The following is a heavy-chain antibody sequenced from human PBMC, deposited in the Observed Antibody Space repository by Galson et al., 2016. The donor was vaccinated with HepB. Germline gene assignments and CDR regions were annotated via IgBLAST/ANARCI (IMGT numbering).Heavy chain of an antibody. J-gene: IGHJ3*01. CDR2: TYYRSKWYH. CDR3: ARDLRKTEDAFDL. V-gene: IGHV6-1*01. Sequence: CAISGDSVSSNTAAWNWIRQSPSRGLEWLGRTYYRSKWYHDYALSVKSRMAINPDTSKNPFSLQLNSVTPEDTGLYYCARDLRKTEDAFDLWGQGTMVTVSS. CDR1: GDSVSSNTAA.